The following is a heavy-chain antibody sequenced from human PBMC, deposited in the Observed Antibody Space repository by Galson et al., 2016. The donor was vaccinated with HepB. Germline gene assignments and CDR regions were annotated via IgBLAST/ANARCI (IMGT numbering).Heavy chain of an antibody. CDR3: ARLDSSGAYSDY. Sequence: QSGAEVKKPGESLKISCKGSGYSFTNYWIGWVRQMSGKGLEWMGRIYPGDSDTRYSPSFQGQVSISADKSLSTAYLQWSGLRAAGTAMYYCARLDSSGAYSDYGGQGTRVTVSS. CDR2: IYPGDSDT. J-gene: IGHJ4*02. D-gene: IGHD3-22*01. V-gene: IGHV5-51*01. CDR1: GYSFTNYW.